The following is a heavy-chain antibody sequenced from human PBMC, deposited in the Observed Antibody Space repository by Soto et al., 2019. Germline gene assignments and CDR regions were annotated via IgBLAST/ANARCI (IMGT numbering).Heavy chain of an antibody. CDR3: AKDRRYFDWFVDN. J-gene: IGHJ4*02. Sequence: QVQLVESGGGVVQPGRSLRLSCAASGFTFSRHGMHCVRRAPGKGLEWVVLLSYAGINDYYADSVKDRFTVSRDNSKNTLYLQMNSLRDEDTDMYYCAKDRRYFDWFVDNWGQGTLVTVSS. V-gene: IGHV3-30*18. CDR2: LSYAGIND. D-gene: IGHD3-9*01. CDR1: GFTFSRHG.